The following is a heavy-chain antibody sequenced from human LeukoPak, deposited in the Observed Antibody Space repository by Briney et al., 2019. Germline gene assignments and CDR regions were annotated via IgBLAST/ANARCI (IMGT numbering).Heavy chain of an antibody. D-gene: IGHD2-2*01. V-gene: IGHV3-21*01. CDR1: GFTFSSYS. J-gene: IGHJ3*02. CDR2: ISSSCSYI. Sequence: GGSLRLSCAASGFTFSSYSMNWVRQAPGKGLEWVSSISSSCSYIYYADSVKGRFTISRDNAKNSLYLQMNSLRAEDTAVYYCAVNYCSSTSCCVDAFDIWGQGTMVTVSS. CDR3: AVNYCSSTSCCVDAFDI.